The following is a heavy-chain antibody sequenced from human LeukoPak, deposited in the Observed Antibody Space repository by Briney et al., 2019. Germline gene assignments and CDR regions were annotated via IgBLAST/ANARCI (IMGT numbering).Heavy chain of an antibody. CDR2: ISSSSTYI. CDR3: ARDSLMLRGPLVIYYFDF. Sequence: AGGSLRLSCAASGFIFSSYSMNWVRQAPGKGLEWVSSISSSSTYIYYADSVKGRFTISRDNAKNSLYLQMNSLRAEDTAVYYCARDSLMLRGPLVIYYFDFWGQGTLVTVSS. J-gene: IGHJ4*02. CDR1: GFIFSSYS. D-gene: IGHD3-10*01. V-gene: IGHV3-21*04.